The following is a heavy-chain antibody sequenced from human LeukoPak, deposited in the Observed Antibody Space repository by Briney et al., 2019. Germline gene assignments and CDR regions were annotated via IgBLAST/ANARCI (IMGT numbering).Heavy chain of an antibody. CDR1: GYTFTSYG. D-gene: IGHD6-19*01. V-gene: IGHV1-18*01. CDR3: ASMGGSSGWYYFDY. J-gene: IGHJ4*02. Sequence: GASVKVSCTASGYTFTSYGISWVRQAPGQGLEWMGWISAYNGNTNYAQKLQGRVTMTTDTSTSTAYMELRSLRSDDTAVYYCASMGGSSGWYYFDYWGQGTLVTVSS. CDR2: ISAYNGNT.